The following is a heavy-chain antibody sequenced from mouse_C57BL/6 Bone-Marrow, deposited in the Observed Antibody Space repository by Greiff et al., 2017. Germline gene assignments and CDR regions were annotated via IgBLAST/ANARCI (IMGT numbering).Heavy chain of an antibody. D-gene: IGHD1-1*01. Sequence: VQLQQSGPGLVQPSQSLSITCTVSGFSLTSYGVDWVRQSPGKGLEWLGVIWGVGSTNYNSALKSRLSISKDNSKSQVFLKMNSLQTDDTAMYYCATYYYGSFYAMDYWGQGTSVTVSS. CDR2: IWGVGST. CDR3: ATYYYGSFYAMDY. J-gene: IGHJ4*01. CDR1: GFSLTSYG. V-gene: IGHV2-6*01.